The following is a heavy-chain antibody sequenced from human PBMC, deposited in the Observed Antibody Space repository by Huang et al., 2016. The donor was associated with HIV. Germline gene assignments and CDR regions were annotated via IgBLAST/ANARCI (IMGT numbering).Heavy chain of an antibody. J-gene: IGHJ4*02. CDR2: IIPSFGTA. CDR3: ARARGYYDSSVSYYFDY. V-gene: IGHV1-69*13. CDR1: GGTFSSYA. D-gene: IGHD3-22*01. Sequence: QVQLVQSGAEVKKPGSSVKVSCKASGGTFSSYAISWVRQAPGQGVEWMGGIIPSFGTANDEQKCQGRVTITADESTSTAYMELSSLRSEDTAVYYCARARGYYDSSVSYYFDYWGQGTLVTVSS.